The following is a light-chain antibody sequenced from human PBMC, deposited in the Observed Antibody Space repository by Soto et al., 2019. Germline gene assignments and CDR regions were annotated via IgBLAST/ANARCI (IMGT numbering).Light chain of an antibody. Sequence: SVLTQPPSVSGSPGQSVTISCTGNSLDVGSYNRVSWYQQPPGTAPKLMIYDVSNRPSGVLDRFSGSKSGNTASLTISGLQAEDEADYYCSSYTSSNTYVFGTGTKVTVL. CDR3: SSYTSSNTYV. V-gene: IGLV2-18*02. J-gene: IGLJ1*01. CDR2: DVS. CDR1: SLDVGSYNR.